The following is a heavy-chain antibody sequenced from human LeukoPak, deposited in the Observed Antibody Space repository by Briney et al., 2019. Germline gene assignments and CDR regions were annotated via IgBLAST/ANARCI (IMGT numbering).Heavy chain of an antibody. CDR2: IYYSGST. Sequence: SETLSLTCTVSGGSISSSSYYWGWIRQPPGKGLEWIGSIYYSGSTYYNPSLKSRVTMSVDMSKNQFSLKLSSVTAADTAVYYCARDAYYYGSESYFFDFWGQGTLVTVSS. CDR1: GGSISSSSYY. CDR3: ARDAYYYGSESYFFDF. V-gene: IGHV4-39*07. D-gene: IGHD3-10*01. J-gene: IGHJ4*02.